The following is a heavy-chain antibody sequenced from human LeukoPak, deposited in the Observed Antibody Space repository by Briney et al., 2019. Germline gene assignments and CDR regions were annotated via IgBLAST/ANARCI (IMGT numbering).Heavy chain of an antibody. J-gene: IGHJ3*02. Sequence: GESLKISCKGSGYSFTSYWIGWVRQMPGKGLEWIGIIYPGDSDTRYSPSFQGQVTISADKSISTAYLQWSSLKASDTAMYYCARRRYYDSSGYAREYTRDAFDIWGQGTMVTVSS. D-gene: IGHD3-22*01. V-gene: IGHV5-51*01. CDR1: GYSFTSYW. CDR3: ARRRYYDSSGYAREYTRDAFDI. CDR2: IYPGDSDT.